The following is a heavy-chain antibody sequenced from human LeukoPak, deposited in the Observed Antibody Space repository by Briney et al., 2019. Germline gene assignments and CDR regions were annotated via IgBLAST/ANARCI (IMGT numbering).Heavy chain of an antibody. V-gene: IGHV3-23*01. Sequence: PGGSLRLSCAASGFTFSSYAMNWVRQAPGKGLEWVSVISGSGDVTYYADSVKGRFTISRDTSKNTLSLQMNSLRAEDTAVYYCAKVKRMSMIVVVIKVWYFDYWGQGTLVTVSS. D-gene: IGHD3-22*01. CDR2: ISGSGDVT. CDR1: GFTFSSYA. J-gene: IGHJ4*02. CDR3: AKVKRMSMIVVVIKVWYFDY.